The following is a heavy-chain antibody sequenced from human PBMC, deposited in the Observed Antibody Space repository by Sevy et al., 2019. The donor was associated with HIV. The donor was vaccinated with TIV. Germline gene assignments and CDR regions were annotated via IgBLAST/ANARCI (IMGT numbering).Heavy chain of an antibody. CDR1: GFTFVDYT. J-gene: IGHJ4*01. Sequence: GGSLRLSCAASGFTFVDYTMHWVRQAPGKGLEWVSLISWDGGSTYYADSVKGRITISRNNSKNSLYLQMNSLRTEDTALYYCAKGVGATPRYEDFDYWGQGTLVTVSS. CDR3: AKGVGATPRYEDFDY. CDR2: ISWDGGST. V-gene: IGHV3-43*01. D-gene: IGHD1-26*01.